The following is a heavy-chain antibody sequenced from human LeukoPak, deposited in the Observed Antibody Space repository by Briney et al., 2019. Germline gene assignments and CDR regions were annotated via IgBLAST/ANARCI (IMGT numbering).Heavy chain of an antibody. D-gene: IGHD5-24*01. CDR1: GGSISSSSYY. CDR2: IYYSGST. V-gene: IGHV4-39*01. J-gene: IGHJ4*02. Sequence: SETLSLTCTVSGGSISSSSYYWGWIRQPPGKGLEWLGSIYYSGSTYYNPSLKSRVTISVDTSKNQFSLKLSSVTAADTAVYYCARIVEMAKIRDYWGQGTLVTVSS. CDR3: ARIVEMAKIRDY.